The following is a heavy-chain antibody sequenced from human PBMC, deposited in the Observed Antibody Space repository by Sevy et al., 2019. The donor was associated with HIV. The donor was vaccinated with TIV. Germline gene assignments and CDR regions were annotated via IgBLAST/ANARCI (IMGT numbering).Heavy chain of an antibody. CDR2: MYYTGST. J-gene: IGHJ6*01. V-gene: IGHV4-61*01. D-gene: IGHD1-26*01. CDR1: GGSVSSDSYY. Sequence: SETLSLTCTVSGGSVSSDSYYWSWIRQPPGKGLEFIGYMYYTGSTNYNPSLMSRVTISVDTSKNQFSLKLSSVTAAVTAVYYCARVGGLTDYGMDVWGQGTTVTVSS. CDR3: ARVGGLTDYGMDV.